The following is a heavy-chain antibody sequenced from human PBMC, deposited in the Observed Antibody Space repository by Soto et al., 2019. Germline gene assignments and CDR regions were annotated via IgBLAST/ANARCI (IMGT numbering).Heavy chain of an antibody. CDR1: GVSISSHY. CDR3: ARGLWDSSSYAWRLWFDP. V-gene: IGHV4-4*07. D-gene: IGHD3-22*01. Sequence: SETLSLTCTVSGVSISSHYWSWIRQSAGKGLEWIGHMSTGGSTNYNPSLTSRITMSVDTSKNQFSLELNSVTAADTAVYYCARGLWDSSSYAWRLWFDPWGHGILVTVSS. CDR2: MSTGGST. J-gene: IGHJ5*02.